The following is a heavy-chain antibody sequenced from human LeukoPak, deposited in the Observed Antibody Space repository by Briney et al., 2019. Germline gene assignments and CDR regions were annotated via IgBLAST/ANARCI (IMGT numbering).Heavy chain of an antibody. CDR2: ISSNGGTT. D-gene: IGHD3-22*01. CDR1: GFTFSNYG. J-gene: IGHJ4*02. CDR3: ATGYDSSGYYQY. Sequence: GGSLRLSCAASGFTFSNYGLHWVRQAQGKGLEYVSAISSNGGTTYYATSVKGRFTISRDNSKNTLYLQMGSLRAEDVAVYYCATGYDSSGYYQYWGQGTLVTVSS. V-gene: IGHV3-64*01.